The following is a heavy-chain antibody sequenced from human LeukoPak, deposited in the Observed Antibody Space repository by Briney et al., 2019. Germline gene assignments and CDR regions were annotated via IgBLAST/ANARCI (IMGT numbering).Heavy chain of an antibody. D-gene: IGHD6-6*01. Sequence: ASVKVSCKASGGTFSNYAINWVRQAPGQGLEWMGWISAYNGNTNYAQKLQGRVTMTTDTSTSTAYMELRSLRSDDTAVYYCARDYGIAALTFDYWGQGTLVTVSS. J-gene: IGHJ4*02. CDR1: GGTFSNYA. V-gene: IGHV1-18*01. CDR3: ARDYGIAALTFDY. CDR2: ISAYNGNT.